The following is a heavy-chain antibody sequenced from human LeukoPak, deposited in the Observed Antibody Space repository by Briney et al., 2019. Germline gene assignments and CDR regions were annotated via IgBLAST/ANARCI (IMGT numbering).Heavy chain of an antibody. Sequence: GGSLRLSCAASGFTFSSYAMHWVRQAPGKGLEWVAVISYDGSNKYYADSVKGRFTISRDNSKNTLYLQMNSLRAEDTAVYYCAKDPTTVVTSYWGQGTLVTVSS. CDR3: AKDPTTVVTSY. J-gene: IGHJ4*02. D-gene: IGHD4-23*01. CDR1: GFTFSSYA. V-gene: IGHV3-30*04. CDR2: ISYDGSNK.